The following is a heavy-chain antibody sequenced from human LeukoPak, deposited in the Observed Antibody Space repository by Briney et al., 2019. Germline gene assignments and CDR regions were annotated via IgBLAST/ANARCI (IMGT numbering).Heavy chain of an antibody. V-gene: IGHV4-4*07. CDR1: GGSISSYY. D-gene: IGHD1-7*01. CDR2: IYTSGST. Sequence: SETLSLTCTVSGGSISSYYWSWIRQPAGKGLEWIGRIYTSGSTNYNPSLKSRVTMSVDTSKNQFSLKLSSVTAADTAVYYCAGDLENSSGRYNWNYGAFDIWGQGTMVTVSS. J-gene: IGHJ3*02. CDR3: AGDLENSSGRYNWNYGAFDI.